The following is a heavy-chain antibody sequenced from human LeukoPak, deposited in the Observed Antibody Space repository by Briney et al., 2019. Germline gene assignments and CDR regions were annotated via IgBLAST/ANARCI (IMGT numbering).Heavy chain of an antibody. Sequence: GRSLRLSCAASGFTFSSYAMHWVRQAPGKGLEWVAVISYDGSNKYYADSVKGRFTISRDNSKNTLYLQMNSLRAEDTAVYYCATTEGWFGEPLIYYYGMDVWGKGTTVTVSS. J-gene: IGHJ6*04. CDR3: ATTEGWFGEPLIYYYGMDV. D-gene: IGHD3-10*01. CDR1: GFTFSSYA. V-gene: IGHV3-30*04. CDR2: ISYDGSNK.